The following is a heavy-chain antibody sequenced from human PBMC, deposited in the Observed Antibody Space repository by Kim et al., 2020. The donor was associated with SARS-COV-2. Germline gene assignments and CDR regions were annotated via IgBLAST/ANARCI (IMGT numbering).Heavy chain of an antibody. Sequence: GGSLRLSCAAPGFTFSSYSMNWVRQAPGKGLEWVSYISSSSSTIYYADSVKGRFTISRDNAKNSLYLQMNSLRDEDTAVYYCARDKRDYSNLPTYNWFDPWGQGTLVTVSS. D-gene: IGHD4-4*01. CDR2: ISSSSSTI. CDR1: GFTFSSYS. J-gene: IGHJ5*02. V-gene: IGHV3-48*02. CDR3: ARDKRDYSNLPTYNWFDP.